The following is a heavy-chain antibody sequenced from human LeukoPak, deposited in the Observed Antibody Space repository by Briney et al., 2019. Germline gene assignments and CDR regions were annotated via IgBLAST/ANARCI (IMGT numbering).Heavy chain of an antibody. Sequence: SETLSLTCAVYGESFSGYFRSWIRQPPGKGLEWIGEINHSGYTNYNPSLKSRVTISVDTSKKQFSLRLSSVTAADTAVYYCASFYCSGGSCYQYYSYYYMDVWGKGTTVTISS. V-gene: IGHV4-34*01. J-gene: IGHJ6*03. CDR2: INHSGYT. CDR3: ASFYCSGGSCYQYYSYYYMDV. D-gene: IGHD2-15*01. CDR1: GESFSGYF.